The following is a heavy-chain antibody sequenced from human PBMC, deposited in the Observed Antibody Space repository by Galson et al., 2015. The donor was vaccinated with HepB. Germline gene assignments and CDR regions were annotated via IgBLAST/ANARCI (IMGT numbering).Heavy chain of an antibody. CDR2: IYYSGST. D-gene: IGHD4-23*01. V-gene: IGHV4-39*01. J-gene: IGHJ6*02. CDR1: GGSISSSSYY. Sequence: SETLSLTCTVSGGSISSSSYYWGWIRQPPGKGLEWIGSIYYSGSTYYNPSLKSRVTISVDTSKNQFSLKLSSVTAADTAVYYCARRGGNGRMDVWGQGTTVTVSS. CDR3: ARRGGNGRMDV.